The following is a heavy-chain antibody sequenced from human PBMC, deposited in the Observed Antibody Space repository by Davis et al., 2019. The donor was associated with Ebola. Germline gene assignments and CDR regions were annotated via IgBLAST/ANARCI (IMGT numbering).Heavy chain of an antibody. Sequence: ASVKVSCKASGYTFTSYDINWVRQATGQGLEWMGWMNPNSGNTGYAQNFQGRVIMTMNTSISTAYMELSSLRSEDTAVYYCARGYGTWSPGFWDNWGQGTLVTVSS. D-gene: IGHD3-3*01. CDR1: GYTFTSYD. V-gene: IGHV1-8*01. J-gene: IGHJ4*02. CDR3: ARGYGTWSPGFWDN. CDR2: MNPNSGNT.